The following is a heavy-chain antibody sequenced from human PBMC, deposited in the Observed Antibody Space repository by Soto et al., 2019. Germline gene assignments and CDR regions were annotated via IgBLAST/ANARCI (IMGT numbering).Heavy chain of an antibody. CDR1: GFTFSGSA. CDR3: TRPWTGHSSSSPMDV. CDR2: IRSKANSYAT. Sequence: HPGGSLRLSCAASGFTFSGSAMHWVRQASGKGLEWVGRIRSKANSYATAYAASVKGRFTISRDDSKNTAYLQMNSLKTEDTAVYYCTRPWTGHSSSSPMDVWGKGTTVTVSS. J-gene: IGHJ6*03. D-gene: IGHD6-13*01. V-gene: IGHV3-73*01.